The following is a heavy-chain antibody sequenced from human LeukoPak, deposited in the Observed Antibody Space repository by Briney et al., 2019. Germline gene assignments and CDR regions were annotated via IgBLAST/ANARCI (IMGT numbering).Heavy chain of an antibody. Sequence: GGSLRLSCAASGFTFDDYAMHWVRQAPGKGLEWVSGISWNSGSIGYADSVKGRFTISRDNAKNSLYLQMNSLRAEDTALYYCAADKGSSGYYFDYWGQGTLVTVSS. V-gene: IGHV3-9*01. CDR3: AADKGSSGYYFDY. J-gene: IGHJ4*02. CDR1: GFTFDDYA. CDR2: ISWNSGSI. D-gene: IGHD3-22*01.